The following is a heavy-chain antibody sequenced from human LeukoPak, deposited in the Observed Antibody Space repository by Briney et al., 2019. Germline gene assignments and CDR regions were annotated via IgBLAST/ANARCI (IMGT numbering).Heavy chain of an antibody. V-gene: IGHV4-39*02. D-gene: IGHD1-26*01. CDR3: ARLSQSGATDEYYFDY. CDR2: IYYSGST. CDR1: GGSISSSSYY. J-gene: IGHJ4*02. Sequence: SETLSLTCTVSGGSISSSSYYWGWIRQPPGKGLEWIGSIYYSGSTYYNPSLKSRVTISVDTSKNHFSLKLSSVTAADTAVYYCARLSQSGATDEYYFDYWGQGTLVTVSS.